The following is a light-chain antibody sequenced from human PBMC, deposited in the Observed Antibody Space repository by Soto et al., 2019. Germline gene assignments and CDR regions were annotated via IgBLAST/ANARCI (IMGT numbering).Light chain of an antibody. Sequence: DIQMTQSPSTLSASVGDRVTITCRASQSISTSLAWYQQKPGKAPKLLIYKASSLQSGVPSRFSGSGSGTEFTLTISSLQPDDFATYDCQHYNTHSRAFGQGTKVEIK. J-gene: IGKJ1*01. V-gene: IGKV1-5*03. CDR3: QHYNTHSRA. CDR1: QSISTS. CDR2: KAS.